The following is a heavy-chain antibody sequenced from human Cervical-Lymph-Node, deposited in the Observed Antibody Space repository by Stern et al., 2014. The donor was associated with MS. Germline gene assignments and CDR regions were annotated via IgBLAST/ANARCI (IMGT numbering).Heavy chain of an antibody. V-gene: IGHV1-24*01. J-gene: IGHJ6*02. CDR1: GYTLTELS. Sequence: QVQLVESGAEVKKPGASVKVSCKVSGYTLTELSMHWGRQAPGKGLEWMGGFDPEDGGTIYAQKFQGRVTMTEDTSTDTAYMELSSLRSEDTAVYYCATDRDDFRSGYSAPTKGYGLDVWGQGTTVTVTS. CDR2: FDPEDGGT. CDR3: ATDRDDFRSGYSAPTKGYGLDV. D-gene: IGHD3-3*01.